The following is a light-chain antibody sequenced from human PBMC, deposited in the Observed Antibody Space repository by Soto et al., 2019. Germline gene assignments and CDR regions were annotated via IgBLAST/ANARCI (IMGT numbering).Light chain of an antibody. J-gene: IGLJ2*01. Sequence: QSVLTQPPSVSGAPGQRVTISCTGSSSNIGAGYDVHWYQHLPGTAPKLLIYGNNNRPSGVPDRFSGSKSGTSASLAITGLQADDESDYYCQSYDSSLTVGVFGGGPKLTVL. CDR1: SSNIGAGYD. V-gene: IGLV1-40*01. CDR3: QSYDSSLTVGV. CDR2: GNN.